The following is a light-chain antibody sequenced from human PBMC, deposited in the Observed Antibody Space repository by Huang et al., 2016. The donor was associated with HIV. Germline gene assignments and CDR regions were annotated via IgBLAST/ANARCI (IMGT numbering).Light chain of an antibody. V-gene: IGKV1-NL1*01. J-gene: IGKJ1*01. CDR2: ATS. CDR3: QQYQSVPWT. Sequence: DIQMTQSPSSLSASVGDRVTIICRASQGISKSLAWYQQKPGKAPKLLLYATSKFGSGVPSRFSVSGSGTHYTLTISTLQPEDLATYYCQQYQSVPWTFGQGTKVAI. CDR1: QGISKS.